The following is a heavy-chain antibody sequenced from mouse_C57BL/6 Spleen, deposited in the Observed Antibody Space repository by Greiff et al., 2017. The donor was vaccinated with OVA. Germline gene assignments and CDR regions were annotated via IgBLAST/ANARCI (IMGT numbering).Heavy chain of an antibody. CDR1: GYTFTSYW. CDR2: IDPSDSYT. CDR3: ARGDSNYRYFDV. D-gene: IGHD2-5*01. V-gene: IGHV1-50*01. Sequence: VQLQQPGAELVKPGASVKLSCKASGYTFTSYWMQWVKQRPGQGLEWIGEIDPSDSYTNYNQKFKGKATLTVDTSSSTAYMQLSSLTSEDSAVYDCARGDSNYRYFDVWGTGTTVTVSS. J-gene: IGHJ1*03.